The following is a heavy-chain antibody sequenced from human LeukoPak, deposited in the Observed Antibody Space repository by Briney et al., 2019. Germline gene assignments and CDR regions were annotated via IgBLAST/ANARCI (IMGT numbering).Heavy chain of an antibody. D-gene: IGHD5-18*01. J-gene: IGHJ4*02. V-gene: IGHV3-30-3*01. Sequence: PGGSLRLSCAASGFTFSSYAMHWVRQAPGKGLEWVAVISYDGGNKYYADSVKGRFTISRDNSKNTLYLQMNSLRAEDTAVYYCARGFGIQLWLDIDYWGQGTLVTVSS. CDR2: ISYDGGNK. CDR1: GFTFSSYA. CDR3: ARGFGIQLWLDIDY.